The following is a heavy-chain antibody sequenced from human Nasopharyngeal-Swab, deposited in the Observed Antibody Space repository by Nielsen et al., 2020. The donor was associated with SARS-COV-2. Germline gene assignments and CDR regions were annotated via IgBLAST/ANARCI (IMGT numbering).Heavy chain of an antibody. CDR2: ISSSSRYI. J-gene: IGHJ4*02. D-gene: IGHD3-9*01. CDR1: GFIFSDYT. CDR3: ARDLELLTNYYALDY. Sequence: GESLKISCAASGFIFSDYTINWVRQAPGRGLEWVSSISSSSRYIFHADSVRGRFTISRDNAKNSLDLQMNSLRDEDTAVYYCARDLELLTNYYALDYWGQGTLVTVSS. V-gene: IGHV3-21*01.